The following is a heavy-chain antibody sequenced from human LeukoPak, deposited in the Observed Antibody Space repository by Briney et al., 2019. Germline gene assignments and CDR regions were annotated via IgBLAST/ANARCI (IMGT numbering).Heavy chain of an antibody. CDR2: INPNSGGT. CDR1: GGTFSSYA. D-gene: IGHD5-12*01. CDR3: ARDLDSGYDFFNTYNWFDP. J-gene: IGHJ5*02. V-gene: IGHV1-2*02. Sequence: GASVKVSCKASGGTFSSYAISWVRQAPGQGLEWMGWINPNSGGTNYAQKFQGRVTMTRDTSISTAYMELSRLRSDDTAVYYCARDLDSGYDFFNTYNWFDPWGQGTLVTVSS.